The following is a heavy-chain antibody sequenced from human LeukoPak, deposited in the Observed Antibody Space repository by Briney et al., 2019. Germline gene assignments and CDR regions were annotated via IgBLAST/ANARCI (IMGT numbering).Heavy chain of an antibody. V-gene: IGHV3-15*07. CDR3: TTDSPSIAVDY. CDR2: IKSKTDGGTT. J-gene: IGHJ4*02. D-gene: IGHD6-6*01. Sequence: GGSLKLSCAASGFTFSNAWMNWVRQAPGKGLEWVGRIKSKTDGGTTDYAAPVKGRFTISRDDSKNTLYLQMKSLKTEDTAVYYCTTDSPSIAVDYWGQGTLVTVSS. CDR1: GFTFSNAW.